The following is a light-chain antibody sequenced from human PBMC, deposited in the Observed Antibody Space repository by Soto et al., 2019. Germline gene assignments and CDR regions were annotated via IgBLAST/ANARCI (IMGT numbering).Light chain of an antibody. CDR1: QSVSSN. V-gene: IGKV3-15*01. J-gene: IGKJ4*01. CDR2: GAS. Sequence: EIVMTQSPATLSVSPGERATLSCRARQSVSSNLAWYQQKPGQAPRLLIYGASTRATGIPARFSGSGSGTAFTLTISSLQSEDFAVYYCQQYNNWPGLTFGGGTKVEIK. CDR3: QQYNNWPGLT.